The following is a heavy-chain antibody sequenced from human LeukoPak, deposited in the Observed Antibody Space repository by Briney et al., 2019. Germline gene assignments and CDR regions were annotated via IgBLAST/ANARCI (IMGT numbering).Heavy chain of an antibody. Sequence: GGSLRLSCAASGFTFSSYSMNWVRQAPGKGLEWVSSISSSSSYIYYADSVKGRFTISRDNAKNSLYLQMNSLRAEDTAVYYCASPSDTAMVSNYYYGMDVWGQGTTVTVSS. CDR3: ASPSDTAMVSNYYYGMDV. CDR2: ISSSSSYI. CDR1: GFTFSSYS. V-gene: IGHV3-21*01. J-gene: IGHJ6*02. D-gene: IGHD5-18*01.